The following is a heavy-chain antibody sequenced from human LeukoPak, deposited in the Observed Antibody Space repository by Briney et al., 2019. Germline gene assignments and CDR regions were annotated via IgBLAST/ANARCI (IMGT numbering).Heavy chain of an antibody. CDR3: AKGTYEPQHYWYFDL. V-gene: IGHV3-23*01. CDR2: ISRSGGDT. D-gene: IGHD1-7*01. Sequence: PGGSLRLSCAASGFTFSYYALTWVRQAPGKGPAWVSGISRSGGDTYHADSVKGRFTISRDDSKNTLYLQMNSLRAEDTAVYCCAKGTYEPQHYWYFDLWGRGTLVTVSS. J-gene: IGHJ2*01. CDR1: GFTFSYYA.